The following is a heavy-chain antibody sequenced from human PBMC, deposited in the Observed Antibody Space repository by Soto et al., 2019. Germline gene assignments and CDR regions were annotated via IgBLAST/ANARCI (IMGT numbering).Heavy chain of an antibody. Sequence: PAGSLRLSCAASGFTFSNAWMSWVRQAPGKGLEWVGRIKSKTDGGTTDYAAPVKGRFTISRDDSKNTLYLQMNSLKTEDTAVYYCTTDSGVYSGYDWDYWGQGTLVTVSS. CDR1: GFTFSNAW. V-gene: IGHV3-15*01. CDR2: IKSKTDGGTT. D-gene: IGHD5-12*01. CDR3: TTDSGVYSGYDWDY. J-gene: IGHJ4*02.